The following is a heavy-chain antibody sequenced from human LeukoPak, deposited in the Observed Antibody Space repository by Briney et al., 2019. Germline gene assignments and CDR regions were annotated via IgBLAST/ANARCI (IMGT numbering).Heavy chain of an antibody. CDR1: GGSISSSSYY. V-gene: IGHV4-39*01. CDR2: IYYSGST. J-gene: IGHJ4*02. Sequence: SETLSLTCTVSGGSISSSSYYWGCIRQPPGKELVWIGSIYYSGSTYYNPSLKSRVTISVDTSKNQFSLKLSSVTAADTAVYYCARGDLGYCSSTSCYPLDYWGQGTLVTVSS. D-gene: IGHD2-2*01. CDR3: ARGDLGYCSSTSCYPLDY.